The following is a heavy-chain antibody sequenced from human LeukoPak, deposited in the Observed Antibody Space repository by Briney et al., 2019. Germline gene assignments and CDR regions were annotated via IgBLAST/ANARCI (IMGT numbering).Heavy chain of an antibody. CDR3: ARRGYDILTGYHNFDY. D-gene: IGHD3-9*01. J-gene: IGHJ4*02. CDR1: GYTFTSYD. V-gene: IGHV1-8*01. Sequence: ASVKVSCKASGYTFTSYDINWVRQATGQGLEWMGWMNPNSGNTGYAQKFQGRVTMTRNTSISTAYMELSSLRSEDTAVYYCARRGYDILTGYHNFDYWGQGTLVTVSS. CDR2: MNPNSGNT.